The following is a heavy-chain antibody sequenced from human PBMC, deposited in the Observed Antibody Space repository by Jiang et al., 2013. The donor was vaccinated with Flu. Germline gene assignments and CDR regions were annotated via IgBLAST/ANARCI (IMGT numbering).Heavy chain of an antibody. CDR3: ASSLGTTTYYYYGMDV. J-gene: IGHJ6*02. Sequence: GAEVKKPGASVKVSCKASGYTFTGYYMHWVRQAPGQGLEWMGWINPNSGGTNYAQKFQGRVTMTRDTSISTAYMELSRLRSDDTAVYYCASSLGTTTYYYYGMDVWGQGTTVTVSS. V-gene: IGHV1-2*02. CDR2: INPNSGGT. CDR1: GYTFTGYY. D-gene: IGHD1-7*01.